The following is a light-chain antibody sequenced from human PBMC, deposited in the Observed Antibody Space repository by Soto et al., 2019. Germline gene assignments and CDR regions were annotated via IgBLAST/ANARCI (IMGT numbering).Light chain of an antibody. CDR1: SGSVSTSYY. J-gene: IGLJ3*02. CDR3: VLYMGSGIWV. V-gene: IGLV8-61*01. Sequence: QAVVTQEPSFSVSPGGTVTLTCGLSSGSVSTSYYPGWYQQTPGQAPRALIFTTNTRFSGVPDRFSGSILGNKAALTITGAQADDESDYYCVLYMGSGIWVFGGGTKLTVL. CDR2: TTN.